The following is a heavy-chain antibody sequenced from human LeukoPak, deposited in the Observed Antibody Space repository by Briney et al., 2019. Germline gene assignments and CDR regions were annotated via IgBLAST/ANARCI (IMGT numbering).Heavy chain of an antibody. Sequence: PGGSLRLSCAASGFTFDDYAMHWVRQAPGKGLEWVSGISWNSGSIGYADSVKGRFTISRDNAKNSLYLQMNSLRAEDMALYYCARGGYYGSGSYREPDHWGQGTLVTVSS. J-gene: IGHJ4*02. V-gene: IGHV3-9*03. CDR3: ARGGYYGSGSYREPDH. D-gene: IGHD3-10*01. CDR2: ISWNSGSI. CDR1: GFTFDDYA.